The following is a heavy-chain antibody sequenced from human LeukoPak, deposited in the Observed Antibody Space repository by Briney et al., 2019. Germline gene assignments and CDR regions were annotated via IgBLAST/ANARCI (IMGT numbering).Heavy chain of an antibody. V-gene: IGHV1-69*13. D-gene: IGHD3-10*01. CDR1: GGTFSSYA. Sequence: SVKVSCKASGGTFSSYAISWVRQAPGQGLEWMGGIIPIFGTANYAQKFQGGVTITADEPTSTAYMELSSLRSEDTAVYYCARAALLWFGEFSYYYYYMDVWGKGTTVTVSS. CDR3: ARAALLWFGEFSYYYYYMDV. J-gene: IGHJ6*03. CDR2: IIPIFGTA.